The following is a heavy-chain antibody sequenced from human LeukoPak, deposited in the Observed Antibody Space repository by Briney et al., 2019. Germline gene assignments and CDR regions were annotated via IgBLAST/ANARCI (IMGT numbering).Heavy chain of an antibody. CDR2: IYTSGST. J-gene: IGHJ4*02. Sequence: PSETLSLTCTVSGGSISSGSYYWSWIRQPAGKGLEWIGRIYTSGSTNYNPSLKSRVTISVDTSKNQFSLKLSSVTAADTAVYYCAREGTYGGNGFGFDYWGQGTLVTVSS. D-gene: IGHD4-23*01. CDR3: AREGTYGGNGFGFDY. V-gene: IGHV4-61*02. CDR1: GGSISSGSYY.